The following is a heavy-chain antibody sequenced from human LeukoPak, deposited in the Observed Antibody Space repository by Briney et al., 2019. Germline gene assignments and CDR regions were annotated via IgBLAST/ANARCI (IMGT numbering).Heavy chain of an antibody. CDR1: GFKFDNYA. Sequence: SGRSLRLSCAASGFKFDNYAMHWVRQAPGKGLEWVSGISWNSANIGFADSVKGRFTISRDNSKNTLYLQMNSLRAEDTAVYYCASGAPPAMVRGVISPRGRYYYYGMDVWGKGTTVTVSS. CDR3: ASGAPPAMVRGVISPRGRYYYYGMDV. CDR2: ISWNSANI. D-gene: IGHD3-10*01. V-gene: IGHV3-9*01. J-gene: IGHJ6*04.